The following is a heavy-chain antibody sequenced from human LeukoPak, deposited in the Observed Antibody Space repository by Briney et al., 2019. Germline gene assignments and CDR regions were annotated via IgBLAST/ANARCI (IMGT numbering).Heavy chain of an antibody. CDR3: ARSHSVWTSFDY. V-gene: IGHV4-59*01. CDR2: FYDTRSP. D-gene: IGHD3/OR15-3a*01. J-gene: IGHJ4*02. CDR1: GGSISLYY. Sequence: SETLSLTCTVSGGSISLYYWSWIRQPPGKGLEWIGYFYDTRSPKYNPSLKSRVTISVDTSKNQFSLKLSSVTAADTAVYYCARSHSVWTSFDYWGQGTLVTVSS.